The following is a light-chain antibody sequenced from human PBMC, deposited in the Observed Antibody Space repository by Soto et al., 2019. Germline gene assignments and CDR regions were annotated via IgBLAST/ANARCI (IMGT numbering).Light chain of an antibody. CDR3: GSWDSSLSATV. Sequence: QSVLTQPPSVSAAPGQKVTISCSGSSSNIGGNSVSWYQQLPGTAPKLLIYDDNKRPSGIPDRSSGSTSGTSATLAITGFQTGDEADYYCGSWDSSLSATVFGTGTKVTV. J-gene: IGLJ1*01. V-gene: IGLV1-51*01. CDR2: DDN. CDR1: SSNIGGNS.